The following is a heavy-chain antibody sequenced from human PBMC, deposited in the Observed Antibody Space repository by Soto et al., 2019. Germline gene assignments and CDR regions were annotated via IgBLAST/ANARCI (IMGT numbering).Heavy chain of an antibody. CDR3: AKEDYYYVMDV. Sequence: LRLSCAASGFTLSSYGMHWVRQAPGKGLEWVAVISYDGSNKYYADSVKGRFTISRDNSKNTLYLQMNSLRAEDTAVYYCAKEDYYYVMDVCGQGTTVTVSS. J-gene: IGHJ6*02. V-gene: IGHV3-30*18. CDR1: GFTLSSYG. CDR2: ISYDGSNK.